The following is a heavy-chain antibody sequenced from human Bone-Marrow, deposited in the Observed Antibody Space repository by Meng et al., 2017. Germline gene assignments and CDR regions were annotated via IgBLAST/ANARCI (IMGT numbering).Heavy chain of an antibody. CDR2: ISGSGGST. CDR1: GFTFSNAW. V-gene: IGHV3-23*01. Sequence: GESLKISCAASGFTFSNAWMTWVRQAPGKGLEWVSAISGSGGSTYYADSVKGRFTISRDNSKNTLYLQMNSLRAEDTAVYYCAKDLEYYDSSGYYGQNAFDIWGQGTTVTVSS. CDR3: AKDLEYYDSSGYYGQNAFDI. J-gene: IGHJ3*02. D-gene: IGHD3-22*01.